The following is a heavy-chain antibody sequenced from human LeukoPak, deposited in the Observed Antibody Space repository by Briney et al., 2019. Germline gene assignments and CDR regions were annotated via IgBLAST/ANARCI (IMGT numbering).Heavy chain of an antibody. V-gene: IGHV3-9*03. D-gene: IGHD5-18*01. CDR2: ISWNSGSI. Sequence: GGSLRLSCAASGFTFDDYAMHWVRQAPGKGLEWVSGISWNSGSIGYADSVKGRFTISRDNAKNSLYLQMNSLRAEDMALYYCAKGAGYSYDTYYFDYWGQGTLVTVSS. CDR3: AKGAGYSYDTYYFDY. J-gene: IGHJ4*02. CDR1: GFTFDDYA.